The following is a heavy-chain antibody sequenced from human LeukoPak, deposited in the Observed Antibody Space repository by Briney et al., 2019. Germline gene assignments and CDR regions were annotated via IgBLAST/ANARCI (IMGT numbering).Heavy chain of an antibody. D-gene: IGHD4-17*01. V-gene: IGHV1-18*01. CDR2: ISAYNGNT. CDR1: GYTFTSYG. Sequence: GASVKVSCKASGYTFTSYGISWVRQAPGQGLQWMGWISAYNGNTNYAKKLQGRVTMTTDTSTSTAYMELRSLRSDDTAVYYCARDQTTVTTRINFDYWGQGTLVTVSS. CDR3: ARDQTTVTTRINFDY. J-gene: IGHJ4*02.